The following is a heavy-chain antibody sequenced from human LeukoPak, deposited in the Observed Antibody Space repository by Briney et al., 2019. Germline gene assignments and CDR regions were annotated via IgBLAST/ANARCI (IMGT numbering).Heavy chain of an antibody. CDR2: IFYSGSS. J-gene: IGHJ4*02. D-gene: IGHD3/OR15-3a*01. CDR1: GGSISSYY. CDR3: ARGHWTETITNFDY. V-gene: IGHV4-59*01. Sequence: SETLSLTCTGSGGSISSYYWTWIRQPPGKGLDWIGYIFYSGSSNFNPSLKSRVTISVDMSKNQFSLKLKSVTAADTAVYYCARGHWTETITNFDYWGQGALVTVSS.